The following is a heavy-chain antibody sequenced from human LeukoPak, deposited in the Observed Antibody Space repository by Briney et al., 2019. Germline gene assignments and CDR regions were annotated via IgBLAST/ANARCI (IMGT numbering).Heavy chain of an antibody. D-gene: IGHD6-6*01. CDR3: ARLPSSSVLFDL. J-gene: IGHJ4*02. CDR1: GYSISSGDC. V-gene: IGHV4-38-2*01. CDR2: IYHSGRT. Sequence: PSETLSLTCAVSGYSISSGDCWGWIRQPPGKGLEWIGSIYHSGRTFYNASLKSRVTMSVDTSNNQFSLKLSSVTAADTAVYYCARLPSSSVLFDLWGQGTLVTVSS.